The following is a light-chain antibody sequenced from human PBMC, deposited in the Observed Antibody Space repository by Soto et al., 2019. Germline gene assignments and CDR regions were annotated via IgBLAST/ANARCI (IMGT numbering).Light chain of an antibody. CDR1: SIVMNNY. V-gene: IGKV3-20*01. CDR2: GAS. Sequence: ERGLPPSPGTLSFTPVEIAQIYFISLSIVMNNYLSGYTPSPVQDPRILIHGASSRATGIPDRFSCSGSGKDFTLTISRLEPEDFAVYYCQQYGSSFGGGTKVDIK. CDR3: QQYGSS. J-gene: IGKJ4*01.